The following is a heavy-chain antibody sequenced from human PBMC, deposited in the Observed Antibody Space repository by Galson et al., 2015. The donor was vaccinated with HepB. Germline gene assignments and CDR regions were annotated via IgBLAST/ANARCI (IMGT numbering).Heavy chain of an antibody. V-gene: IGHV3-33*03. Sequence: SLRLSCAVSGFNFESYGMHWVRQAPGKGLEWVAVIWYDGSNSFYAESVKGRFTISRDNSKNTVYLQMNSLRVEDTAVYSCAKEVATSSSWSQGFCHTGMDVWGQGTAVTVSS. CDR1: GFNFESYG. CDR3: AKEVATSSSWSQGFCHTGMDV. D-gene: IGHD6-13*01. CDR2: IWYDGSNS. J-gene: IGHJ6*02.